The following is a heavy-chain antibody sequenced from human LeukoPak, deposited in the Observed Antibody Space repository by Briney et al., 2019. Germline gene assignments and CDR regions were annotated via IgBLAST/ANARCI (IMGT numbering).Heavy chain of an antibody. CDR1: GFTFSSYE. V-gene: IGHV3-48*03. Sequence: GGSLRLSCAASGFTFSSYEMNWVRQAPGKGLEWVSYISSSGSTIYYADSVKGRFTISRDNAKNSLYLQMNSLRAEDTDVYYCAELGITMIGGVWGKGTTVTISS. CDR2: ISSSGSTI. CDR3: AELGITMIGGV. J-gene: IGHJ6*04. D-gene: IGHD3-10*02.